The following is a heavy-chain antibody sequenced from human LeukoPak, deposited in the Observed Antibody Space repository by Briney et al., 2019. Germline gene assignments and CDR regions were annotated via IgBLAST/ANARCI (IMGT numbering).Heavy chain of an antibody. CDR3: ARVRRSLNWFDS. Sequence: SETLSLTCAVYGGSFSGYYWSWIRQPPGKGLEWIGEINHSGSTNYNPSLKSRVTISVDTSKNQFSLKLSSATDADTAVYYCARVRRSLNWFDSWGQGTLVTVSS. CDR1: GGSFSGYY. V-gene: IGHV4-34*01. D-gene: IGHD3-3*01. CDR2: INHSGST. J-gene: IGHJ5*01.